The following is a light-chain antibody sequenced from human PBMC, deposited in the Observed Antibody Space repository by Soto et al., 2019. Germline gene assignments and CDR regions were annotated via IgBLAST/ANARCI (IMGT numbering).Light chain of an antibody. CDR3: QQYNSYSGYT. CDR2: DAS. V-gene: IGKV1-5*01. J-gene: IGKJ2*01. CDR1: QSISRW. Sequence: DIQMTQSPSTLSASVGDRVTITCRASQSISRWLAWYQQKPGKAPKFLIYDASSLQSGFPSRFSGSGSGTEFPLTISSLQPDDFATYYCQQYNSYSGYTFAQGTKLEIK.